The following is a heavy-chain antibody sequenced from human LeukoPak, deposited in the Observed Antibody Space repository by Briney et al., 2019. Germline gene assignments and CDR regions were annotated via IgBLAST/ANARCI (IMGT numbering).Heavy chain of an antibody. V-gene: IGHV4-39*07. Sequence: KPSETLSLTCTVSSGSISTSNYYWGWVRQPPGKALEWIGNIFYSGSTYYSPSLKSRVTISVDTSKNQFSLRLSSVTAADTAVYYCARDWGVSARPGYMDVWGKGTTVTVSS. CDR3: ARDWGVSARPGYMDV. CDR2: IFYSGST. J-gene: IGHJ6*03. D-gene: IGHD6-6*01. CDR1: SGSISTSNYY.